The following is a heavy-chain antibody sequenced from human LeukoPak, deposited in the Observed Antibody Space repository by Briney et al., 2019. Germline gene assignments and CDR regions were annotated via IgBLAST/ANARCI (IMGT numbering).Heavy chain of an antibody. V-gene: IGHV1-18*01. Sequence: ASVKVSCKASGYTFTSYGISWVRQAPGQGLEWMGWISAYNGNTNYAKKLQGRVTMTTDTSTSTAYMELRSLRSDDTAVYYCARYGGGGGGSYSPLFDYWGQGTLVTVSS. J-gene: IGHJ4*02. D-gene: IGHD1-26*01. CDR2: ISAYNGNT. CDR1: GYTFTSYG. CDR3: ARYGGGGGGSYSPLFDY.